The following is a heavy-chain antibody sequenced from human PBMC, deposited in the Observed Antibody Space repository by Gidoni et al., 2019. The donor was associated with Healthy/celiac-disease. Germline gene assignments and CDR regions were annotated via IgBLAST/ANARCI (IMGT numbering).Heavy chain of an antibody. CDR1: GGTFSSDA. CDR3: ARDTGLVRTYYDYGMDV. J-gene: IGHJ6*02. Sequence: VQLVQSGVEVKKPGSSVQVSWQASGGTFSSDAISWVRQAPGEGVEWLGGIIPIFGTANYAHKFQGIVTSTADKSTSTAYMELSSLRSEDTSVYYWARDTGLVRTYYDYGMDVWGQGTTVTVSS. V-gene: IGHV1-69*06. CDR2: IIPIFGTA. D-gene: IGHD3-3*01.